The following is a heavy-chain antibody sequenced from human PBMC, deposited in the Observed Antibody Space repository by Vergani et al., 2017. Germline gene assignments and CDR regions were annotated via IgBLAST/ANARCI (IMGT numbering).Heavy chain of an antibody. CDR3: AREGAYYDILTGRNYYYYMDV. D-gene: IGHD3-9*01. V-gene: IGHV3-30*01. Sequence: QVQLVESGGGVVQPGRSLRLSCAASGFTFSSYAMHWVRQAPGKGLEWVAVISYDGSNKYYADSVKGRFTISRDNSKNTLYLQMNSLRAEDTAVYYCAREGAYYDILTGRNYYYYMDVWDKGTTVTVSS. CDR1: GFTFSSYA. CDR2: ISYDGSNK. J-gene: IGHJ6*03.